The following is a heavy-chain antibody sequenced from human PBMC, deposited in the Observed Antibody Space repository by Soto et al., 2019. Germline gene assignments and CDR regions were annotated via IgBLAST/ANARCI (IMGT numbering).Heavy chain of an antibody. D-gene: IGHD1-26*01. CDR2: INPSGGST. CDR3: ATDDTLVGATYYFDY. V-gene: IGHV1-46*01. CDR1: GYTFTSYY. Sequence: ASVKVSCKASGYTFTSYYMHWVRQAPGQGLEWMGIINPSGGSTSYAQKFQGRVTMTRDTSTSTVYMELSSLRSEDTAVYYCATDDTLVGATYYFDYWGQGTLVTVSS. J-gene: IGHJ4*02.